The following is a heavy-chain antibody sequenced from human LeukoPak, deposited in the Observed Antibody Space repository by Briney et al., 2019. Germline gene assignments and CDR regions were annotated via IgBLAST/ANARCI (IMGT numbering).Heavy chain of an antibody. V-gene: IGHV4-39*01. Sequence: SETLCLTCTVSGGSISSSRYYWGWIRHPPGKGLEWIGNIYYSESTYYNPSLKSRVTISVDTSKNQFSLKLSSVTAADTAVYYCAKQRRDGYNYFDYWGQGTLVTVSS. CDR2: IYYSEST. J-gene: IGHJ4*02. D-gene: IGHD5-24*01. CDR1: GGSISSSRYY. CDR3: AKQRRDGYNYFDY.